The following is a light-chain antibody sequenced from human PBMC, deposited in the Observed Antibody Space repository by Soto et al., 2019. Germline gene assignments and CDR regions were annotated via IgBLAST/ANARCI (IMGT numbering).Light chain of an antibody. V-gene: IGLV2-8*01. CDR3: AAWNDSLNGVV. J-gene: IGLJ2*01. CDR2: EVT. Sequence: QSVLTQPPSASGSPGQSVTISCTGTSSDIGAYDYVSWYQQHPGKAPKLMIYEVTKRPSGVPDRFSGSKSGNTASLTVSGLLAEDEADYYCAAWNDSLNGVVFGGGTKLTVL. CDR1: SSDIGAYDY.